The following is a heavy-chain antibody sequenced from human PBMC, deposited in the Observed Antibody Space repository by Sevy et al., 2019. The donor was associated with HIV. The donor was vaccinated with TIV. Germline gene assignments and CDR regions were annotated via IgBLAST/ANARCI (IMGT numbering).Heavy chain of an antibody. CDR2: ISSGSSYI. V-gene: IGHV3-21*06. CDR3: ARDDYDTTPCAFDV. J-gene: IGHJ3*01. Sequence: GGSLRLSCIASGFSFDTYSMNWVRQTPGQGLEWVSSISSGSSYIYYADSVKGRFTISRDNAKNSLSLEMNSLRVEDTAIYYCARDDYDTTPCAFDVWGRGTMVTVS. D-gene: IGHD3-22*01. CDR1: GFSFDTYS.